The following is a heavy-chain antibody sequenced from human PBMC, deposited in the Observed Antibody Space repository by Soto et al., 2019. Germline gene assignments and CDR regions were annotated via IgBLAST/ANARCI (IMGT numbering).Heavy chain of an antibody. D-gene: IGHD3-3*01. CDR1: GFSLSTSGAA. CDR3: AHRATMTIFGLIIDNGIWFDP. V-gene: IGHV2-5*02. J-gene: IGHJ5*02. CDR2: IYWDGDT. Sequence: QINLIESGPTLVKPTQTLTLTCTFSGFSLSTSGAAVGWVRQPPGRALEWLALIYWDGDTRYNASLGNRLTITKATSMNKVVLTLTNVVPADTATYYCAHRATMTIFGLIIDNGIWFDPWGQGTRVIVSS.